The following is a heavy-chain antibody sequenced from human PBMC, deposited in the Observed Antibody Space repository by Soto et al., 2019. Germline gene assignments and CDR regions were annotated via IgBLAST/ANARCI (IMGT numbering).Heavy chain of an antibody. Sequence: QVQLVQSGADVKKPGASVKLTCNASGYNFTQYRIHWVRQAPGQRLEWMGWVTAGDAKTEYSQTFPGRVTFSRDISATTVYLDLDILRSEDTAVYYCARDLYSSSWFWFDPWGRGTQVIVSS. CDR1: GYNFTQYR. D-gene: IGHD2-2*01. J-gene: IGHJ5*02. CDR3: ARDLYSSSWFWFDP. V-gene: IGHV1-3*01. CDR2: VTAGDAKT.